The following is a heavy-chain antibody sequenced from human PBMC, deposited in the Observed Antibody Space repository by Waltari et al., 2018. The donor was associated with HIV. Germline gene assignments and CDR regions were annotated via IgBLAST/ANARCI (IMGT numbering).Heavy chain of an antibody. CDR1: GFRFSNYA. V-gene: IGHV3-23*01. CDR3: AKDDRASRGLDD. CDR2: VREIDSC. D-gene: IGHD5-12*01. J-gene: IGHJ4*02. Sequence: EVQLLESGGGLVQPGGSLRLSCAASGFRFSNYAMSWVRQVPGKGRDWGTVVREIDSCYYVDSVKGRFIISRDDSKDSLYLQMNSLRVEDTAVYYCAKDDRASRGLDDWGQGTLVTVSS.